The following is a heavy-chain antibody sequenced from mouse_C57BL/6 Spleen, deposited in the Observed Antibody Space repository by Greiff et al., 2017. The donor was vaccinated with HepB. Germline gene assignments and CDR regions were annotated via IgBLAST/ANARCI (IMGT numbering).Heavy chain of an antibody. CDR3: ARSRSALYYYGSSYFDY. D-gene: IGHD1-1*01. CDR2: INPSNGGT. J-gene: IGHJ2*01. Sequence: VKLHQPGTELVKPGASVKLSCKASGCTFTSYWMHWVKQRPGQGLEWIGNINPSNGGTNYNEKFKSKATLTVDKSSSTAYMQLSSLTSEDSAVYYCARSRSALYYYGSSYFDYWGQGTTLTVSS. CDR1: GCTFTSYW. V-gene: IGHV1-53*01.